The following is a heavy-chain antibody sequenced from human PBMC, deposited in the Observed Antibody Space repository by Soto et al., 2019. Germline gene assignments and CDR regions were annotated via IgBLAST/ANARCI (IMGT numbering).Heavy chain of an antibody. D-gene: IGHD3-22*01. Sequence: SETLSLTCTVSGGSVSSGSYYWSWIRQPPGKGLEWIGYIYYSGSTNYNPSLKSRVTTSVDTSENQFSLKLNSVTAADTAVYFCARAVHYLDESDHYHNWFDPWGQGTLVTDS. J-gene: IGHJ5*02. CDR3: ARAVHYLDESDHYHNWFDP. CDR2: IYYSGST. V-gene: IGHV4-61*01. CDR1: GGSVSSGSYY.